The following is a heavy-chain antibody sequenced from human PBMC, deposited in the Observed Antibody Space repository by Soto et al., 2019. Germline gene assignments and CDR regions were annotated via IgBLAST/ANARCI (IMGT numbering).Heavy chain of an antibody. V-gene: IGHV1-18*04. CDR2: ISPYNGNT. CDR1: GYTFVSYG. J-gene: IGHJ5*02. Sequence: QVQLVQSAAEVKKPGASVKVSCKTSGYTFVSYGISWVRQAPGQGLEWMGWISPYNGNTNFVQRFQGRVTLTTDTSTDIVYMDLGSLKSDDTAVYYCARDQYFFDSSGYYDHWGQGTLITVSS. D-gene: IGHD3-22*01. CDR3: ARDQYFFDSSGYYDH.